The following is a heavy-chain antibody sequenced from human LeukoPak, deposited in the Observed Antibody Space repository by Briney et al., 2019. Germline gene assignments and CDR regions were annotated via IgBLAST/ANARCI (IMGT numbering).Heavy chain of an antibody. D-gene: IGHD5-12*01. CDR1: GFTFSSYA. J-gene: IGHJ4*02. CDR2: ITNDGSGA. Sequence: GGSLRLSCAASGFTFSSYAMSWVRQAPGKGLEWVSRITNDGSGATYADSVKGRFTISRDNAKNTVYLQMNSLRAEDTAVYYCARDIATTPVYWGQGTLVTVPS. V-gene: IGHV3-74*01. CDR3: ARDIATTPVY.